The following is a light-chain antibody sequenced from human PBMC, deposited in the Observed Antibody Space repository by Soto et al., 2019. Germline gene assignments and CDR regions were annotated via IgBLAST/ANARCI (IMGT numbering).Light chain of an antibody. J-gene: IGKJ5*01. Sequence: DIVMTQSPLSLPVTPGEPASISCRSSQSLLHSSGNNYLDWYVQKPGQSPQLLIYWGSNRASGVLERFSGSGSGTDVTLKINRVEAEDFGVYYCMQGQQIPVTFCQVKRLEIK. V-gene: IGKV2-28*01. CDR1: QSLLHSSGNNY. CDR2: WGS. CDR3: MQGQQIPVT.